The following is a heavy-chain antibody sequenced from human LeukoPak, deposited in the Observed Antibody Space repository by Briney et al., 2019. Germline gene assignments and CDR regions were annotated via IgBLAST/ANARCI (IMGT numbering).Heavy chain of an antibody. CDR1: GGSISSYY. J-gene: IGHJ4*02. V-gene: IGHV4-59*01. D-gene: IGHD5-18*01. CDR2: IYYSGST. Sequence: SETLSLTCTVSGGSISSYYWSWIRQPPGKGLEWIGYIYYSGSTNYNPSLKSRVTISVDTSKNQFSLNLSSVTAADTAVYYCAKDLQLWPGYFDYWGQGTLVTVSS. CDR3: AKDLQLWPGYFDY.